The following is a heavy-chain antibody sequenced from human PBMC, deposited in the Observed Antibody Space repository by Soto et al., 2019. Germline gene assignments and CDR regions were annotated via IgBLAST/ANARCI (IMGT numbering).Heavy chain of an antibody. J-gene: IGHJ3*02. CDR2: IIPIFGTA. V-gene: IGHV1-69*13. CDR3: ARLWIRPSKRLTFDI. CDR1: GGTFSSYA. Sequence: SVKVSCKASGGTFSSYAISWVRQAPGQGLEWMGGIIPIFGTANYAQKFQGRVTITADESTSTAYMELSSLRSEETAVYYCARLWIRPSKRLTFDIWGQGTMVTVS. D-gene: IGHD5-18*01.